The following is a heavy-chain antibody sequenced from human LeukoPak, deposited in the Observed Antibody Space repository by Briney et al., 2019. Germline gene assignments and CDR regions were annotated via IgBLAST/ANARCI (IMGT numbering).Heavy chain of an antibody. D-gene: IGHD3-10*01. CDR1: GYSFTSYW. CDR2: IYPGDSDT. J-gene: IGHJ5*02. V-gene: IGHV5-51*01. CDR3: ARHGAYYYGSGSYYNWFDP. Sequence: GESLKISCKGSGYSFTSYWIGWVRQMPREGLEWRVVIYPGDSDTSYSPSSQGEVTISANKSITTAYLQWSSVKASDAAMYYCARHGAYYYGSGSYYNWFDPWGQGTLVTVSS.